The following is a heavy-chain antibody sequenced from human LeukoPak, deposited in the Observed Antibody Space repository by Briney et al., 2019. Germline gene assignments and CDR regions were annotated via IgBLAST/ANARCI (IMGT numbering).Heavy chain of an antibody. V-gene: IGHV3-23*01. Sequence: QPGGSRRLSCAASGFTFSNYDMSWVRQAPGKGLEWVSSISDSGGSTYYADSVKGRFTISRDNSKNTLYLQMTNLRAADTAVYYCAKDLSRAVAADWFDPWDPGSLVTVSS. CDR3: AKDLSRAVAADWFDP. J-gene: IGHJ5*02. CDR2: ISDSGGST. CDR1: GFTFSNYD. D-gene: IGHD6-19*01.